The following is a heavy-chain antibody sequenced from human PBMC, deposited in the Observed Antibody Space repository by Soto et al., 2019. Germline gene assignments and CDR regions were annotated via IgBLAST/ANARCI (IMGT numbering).Heavy chain of an antibody. CDR3: AGDPGAYCNSVNCYAGYFDC. J-gene: IGHJ4*02. V-gene: IGHV3-33*01. CDR2: IWYDGKNE. CDR1: GFSFSSYG. Sequence: GGSLRLSCAASGFSFSSYGMHWVRQAPGKGLEWVTGIWYDGKNENYADSVKGRFTISRDNSKNKLYLQMNSLRVEDTAVYYCAGDPGAYCNSVNCYAGYFDCWGQGTLVTVSS. D-gene: IGHD2-2*01.